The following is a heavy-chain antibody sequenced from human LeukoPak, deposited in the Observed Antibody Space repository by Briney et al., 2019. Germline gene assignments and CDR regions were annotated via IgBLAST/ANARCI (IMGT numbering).Heavy chain of an antibody. D-gene: IGHD2/OR15-2a*01. CDR2: ISGSGGST. CDR1: GLTFSSYA. CDR3: AKDLSLPRFDA. Sequence: GGSLRLSCAASGLTFSSYAMSWVRQAPGKGLEWVSAISGSGGSTYYAGSVKGRFTISRDNSKNTLYLQMNSLRAEDTAVYYCAKDLSLPRFDAWGQGTLVTVSS. V-gene: IGHV3-23*01. J-gene: IGHJ5*02.